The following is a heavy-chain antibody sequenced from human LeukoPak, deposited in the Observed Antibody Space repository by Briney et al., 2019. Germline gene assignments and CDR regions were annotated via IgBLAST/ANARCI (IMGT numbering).Heavy chain of an antibody. J-gene: IGHJ6*02. CDR3: ARATYYDSSGHYYGMDV. D-gene: IGHD3-22*01. Sequence: GASVNVSCKASGYTFTSYGISWVRQAPGQGLKSMGWFSAYNGNTNYAQKLQGRVTMTTDTSTSTAYMELRSLRSDDTAVYSCARATYYDSSGHYYGMDVWGQGTTVTVSS. CDR2: FSAYNGNT. CDR1: GYTFTSYG. V-gene: IGHV1-18*01.